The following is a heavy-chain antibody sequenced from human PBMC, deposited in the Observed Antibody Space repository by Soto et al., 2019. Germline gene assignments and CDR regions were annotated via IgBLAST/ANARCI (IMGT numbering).Heavy chain of an antibody. CDR1: GYRFISYW. D-gene: IGHD1-26*01. J-gene: IGHJ4*02. CDR2: IYPGDSDT. Sequence: GASLKICFKGSGYRFISYWIGLVRQMPEKGLEWIGIIYPGDSDTRYSPSFQGQVTISADRSISTAYLHWGSLKASDTAMYYCARHTWSSGSTAAFDYWGQGTQVTVSS. CDR3: ARHTWSSGSTAAFDY. V-gene: IGHV5-51*01.